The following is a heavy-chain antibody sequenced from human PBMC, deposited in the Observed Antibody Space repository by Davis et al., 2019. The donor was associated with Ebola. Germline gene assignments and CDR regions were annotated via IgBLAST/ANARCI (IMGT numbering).Heavy chain of an antibody. CDR3: AKSAIYSGYDGYYYYGMDV. CDR1: GFTFSSYG. CDR2: ISYDGSNK. D-gene: IGHD5-12*01. J-gene: IGHJ6*02. V-gene: IGHV3-30*18. Sequence: GESLKISCVASGFTFSSYGMHWVRQAPGKGLEWVAVISYDGSNKYYADSVKGRFTISRDNSKNTLYLQMNSLRAEDTAVYYCAKSAIYSGYDGYYYYGMDVWGQGTTVTVSS.